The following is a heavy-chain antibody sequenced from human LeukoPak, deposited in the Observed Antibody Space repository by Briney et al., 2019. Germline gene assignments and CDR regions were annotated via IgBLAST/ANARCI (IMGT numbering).Heavy chain of an antibody. D-gene: IGHD6-19*01. CDR3: ARDLSIAVAGTAGAFDI. V-gene: IGHV1-69*13. Sequence: ASVKVSCKASRDTFTNNAISWVRQAPGQGLEWMGGIIPIFGTAHYAQKFQGRVTITADESTSTAYMELSSLRSEDTAVYYCARDLSIAVAGTAGAFDIWGQGTMVTVSS. J-gene: IGHJ3*02. CDR1: RDTFTNNA. CDR2: IIPIFGTA.